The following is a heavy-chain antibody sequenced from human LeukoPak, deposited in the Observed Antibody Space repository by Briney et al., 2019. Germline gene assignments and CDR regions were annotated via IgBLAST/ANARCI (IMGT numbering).Heavy chain of an antibody. Sequence: GGSLRLACAASAFTFSSYSMRWVRQAPGKGLEWVSSISSSSSYIYYADSVKGRFTISRDNAKNSLYLQMNSLRAEDTAVYYCARDDYDFWSGYPQNMDVWGKGTTVTVSS. D-gene: IGHD3-3*01. CDR1: AFTFSSYS. CDR2: ISSSSSYI. V-gene: IGHV3-21*01. CDR3: ARDDYDFWSGYPQNMDV. J-gene: IGHJ6*03.